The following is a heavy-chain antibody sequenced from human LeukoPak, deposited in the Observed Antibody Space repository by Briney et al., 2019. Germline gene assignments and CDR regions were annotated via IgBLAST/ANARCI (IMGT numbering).Heavy chain of an antibody. CDR3: AKVPSSLLFPPDAFDI. V-gene: IGHV3-9*01. CDR2: ISWNSGSI. CDR1: GFTFDDYA. D-gene: IGHD3-16*01. J-gene: IGHJ3*02. Sequence: PGGSLRLSCAASGFTFDDYAMHWVRQAPGKGLEWVSGISWNSGSIGYADSVKGRFTISRDNAKNSLYLQMNSLRAEDTALYYCAKVPSSLLFPPDAFDIWGQGTMVTVSS.